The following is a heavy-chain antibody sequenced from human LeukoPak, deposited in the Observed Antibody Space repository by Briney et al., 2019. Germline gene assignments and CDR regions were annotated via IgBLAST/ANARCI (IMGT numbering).Heavy chain of an antibody. CDR3: ARFLSPTLWFGGGFDY. J-gene: IGHJ4*02. CDR2: INHCGST. CDR1: GGSFSGYY. D-gene: IGHD3-10*01. Sequence: PSETLSLTCAVYGGSFSGYYWSWIRQPPGKGLEWIGEINHCGSTNYNPSLKSRVTISVDTSKNQFSLKLSSVTAADTAVYYCARFLSPTLWFGGGFDYWGQGTLVTVSS. V-gene: IGHV4-34*01.